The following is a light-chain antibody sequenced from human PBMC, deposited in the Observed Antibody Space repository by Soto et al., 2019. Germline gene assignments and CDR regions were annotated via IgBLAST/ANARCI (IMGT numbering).Light chain of an antibody. V-gene: IGKV3-15*01. J-gene: IGKJ2*01. Sequence: EIVMTQSPATLSVSPGESATLSCRASQSVNTNLAWYQQKPGRAPRLLIHGASTRATGIPARFSGSGYGTEFTLNISSLQSEDFAVYYWQQYNNWPPHTFGQGTKLEIK. CDR1: QSVNTN. CDR3: QQYNNWPPHT. CDR2: GAS.